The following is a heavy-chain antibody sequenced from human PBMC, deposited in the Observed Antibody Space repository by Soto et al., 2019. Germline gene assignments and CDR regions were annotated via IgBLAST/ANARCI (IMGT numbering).Heavy chain of an antibody. CDR1: GFTFSNSA. CDR2: INGRGDKT. Sequence: HPGGSLRLSCGASGFTFSNSAMSWVRQVPGKGLEWVSFINGRGDKTYYADSVKGRFTISRDNSKHTLYLQMNSLRVEDTSIYYCAKGGYGEILFDYWGQGTLVTVSS. V-gene: IGHV3-23*01. J-gene: IGHJ4*02. CDR3: AKGGYGEILFDY. D-gene: IGHD4-17*01.